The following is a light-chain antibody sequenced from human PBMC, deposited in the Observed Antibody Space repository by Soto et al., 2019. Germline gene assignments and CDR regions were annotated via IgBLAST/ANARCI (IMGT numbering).Light chain of an antibody. CDR2: GGN. Sequence: QSALTQPASVSGSPGQAITVSCTGSSGDVGTYNLVSWYQQHPGKAPKLIIYGGNNRPSGVSDRFSGSQSGDTASLTISGLQTEDEADYYCCSYANYNTFVVFGGGTKLTVL. J-gene: IGLJ3*02. CDR1: SGDVGTYNL. V-gene: IGLV2-23*03. CDR3: CSYANYNTFVV.